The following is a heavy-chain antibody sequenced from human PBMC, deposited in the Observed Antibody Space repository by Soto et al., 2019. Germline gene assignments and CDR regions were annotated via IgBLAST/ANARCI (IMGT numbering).Heavy chain of an antibody. CDR1: GGSISSSSYY. D-gene: IGHD2-2*01. J-gene: IGHJ5*02. V-gene: IGHV4-39*01. CDR2: IYYSGST. CDR3: ARCLGYCSSTSCLNWFDP. Sequence: QLQLQESGPGLVKPSETLSLTCTVSGGSISSSSYYWGWIRQPPGKGLEWIGSIYYSGSTYYNPSLKSRVTISVDTSKNQFPLKLSSVTAADTAVYYCARCLGYCSSTSCLNWFDPWGQGTLVTVSS.